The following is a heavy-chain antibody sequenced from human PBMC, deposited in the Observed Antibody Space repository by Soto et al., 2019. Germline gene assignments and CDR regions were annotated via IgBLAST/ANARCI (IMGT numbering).Heavy chain of an antibody. CDR3: ARVREIWVPAAPRWFDP. CDR2: IIPIFGTA. Sequence: GXSVKVSCNASGGTFSSYAISLVRHAPGQGLEWMGGIIPIFGTANYAQKFQGRVTITADESTSTAYMELSSLRSEATAVYYCARVREIWVPAAPRWFDPWGQGTLVTVSS. D-gene: IGHD2-2*01. V-gene: IGHV1-69*01. J-gene: IGHJ5*02. CDR1: GGTFSSYA.